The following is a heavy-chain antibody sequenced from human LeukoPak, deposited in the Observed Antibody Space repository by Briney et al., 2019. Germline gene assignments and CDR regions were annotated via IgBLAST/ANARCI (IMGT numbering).Heavy chain of an antibody. V-gene: IGHV4-38-2*01. CDR2: IYHSGST. CDR3: ARLIMITFGGVIVINDAFDI. J-gene: IGHJ3*02. CDR1: GYSISSGYY. D-gene: IGHD3-16*02. Sequence: PSETLSLTCAVSGYSISSGYYWGWIRQPPGKGLEWIGSIYHSGSTYYNPSLKSRVTISVDTSKNQFSLKLSSVTAADTAVYYCARLIMITFGGVIVINDAFDIWGQGTMVTVSS.